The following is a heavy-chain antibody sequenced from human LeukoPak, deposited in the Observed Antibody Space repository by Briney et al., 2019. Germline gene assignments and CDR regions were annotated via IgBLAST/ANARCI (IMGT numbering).Heavy chain of an antibody. V-gene: IGHV3-9*01. CDR1: GFTFDDYA. D-gene: IGHD4-17*01. J-gene: IGHJ4*02. CDR3: ARGLRHGWDY. CDR2: ISWNSGSI. Sequence: PGGSLRLSCAASGFTFDDYAMHWVRQAPGKGLEWVSGISWNSGSIGYADSVKGRFTISRDNAKNSLYLQMNSLRAEDTAVYYCARGLRHGWDYWGQGTLVTVSS.